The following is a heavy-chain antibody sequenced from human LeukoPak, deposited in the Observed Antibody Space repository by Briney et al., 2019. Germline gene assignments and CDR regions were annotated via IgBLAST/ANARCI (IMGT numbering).Heavy chain of an antibody. CDR1: GFTFNSFP. Sequence: GRPLRLSCAASGFTFNSFPMHWVRQAPGKGLEWVGLISFDGSDKSYADSVEGRFTISRDNSKNTLYLQMNRLRAEDTAVYYCARAKGYTSSYSFDYWGQGILVTVSS. CDR2: ISFDGSDK. D-gene: IGHD3-10*01. CDR3: ARAKGYTSSYSFDY. V-gene: IGHV3-30*04. J-gene: IGHJ4*02.